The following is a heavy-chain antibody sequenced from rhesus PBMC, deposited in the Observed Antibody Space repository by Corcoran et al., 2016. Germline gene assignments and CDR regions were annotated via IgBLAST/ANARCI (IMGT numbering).Heavy chain of an antibody. CDR3: ARGYFDLGDY. D-gene: IGHD2-2*01. CDR2: SHSTGQRT. CDR1: GFSFRSYG. V-gene: IGHV3-22*01. J-gene: IGHJ4*01. Sequence: EVQLVQSGGGLFKLGGSLSLSVSASGFSFRSYGMHWARPAPWKGLQWVSTSHSTGQRTWYTDSLQGRFIISREDAKNTLYLQMHSLRPEDTAVYYCARGYFDLGDYWGQGVLVTVSS.